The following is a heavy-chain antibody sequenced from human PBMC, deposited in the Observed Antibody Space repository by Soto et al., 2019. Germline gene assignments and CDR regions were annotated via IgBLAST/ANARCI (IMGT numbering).Heavy chain of an antibody. CDR2: IFWDDDK. Sequence: SGPTPVNPTQTPTLTCTFSGFSLSTSGEGVGWIRQPPGKALEWLALIFWDDDKRYNSSLRSRLTITKATSKNQVALTLTNMDPVDTATYYCTHRRDATIRVPAAISAWFDPWGQGTQVTVSS. V-gene: IGHV2-5*02. CDR3: THRRDATIRVPAAISAWFDP. D-gene: IGHD2-2*01. CDR1: GFSLSTSGEG. J-gene: IGHJ5*02.